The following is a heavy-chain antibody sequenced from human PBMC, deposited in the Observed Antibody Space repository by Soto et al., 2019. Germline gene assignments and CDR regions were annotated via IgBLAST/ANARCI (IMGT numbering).Heavy chain of an antibody. CDR3: ASLGLEPSGPHDAFDI. CDR2: INPSGGST. CDR1: GYTFTSYY. V-gene: IGHV1-46*03. Sequence: ASVKVSCKASGYTFTSYYMHWVRQAPGQGLEWMGIINPSGGSTSYAQKFQGRVTMTRDTSTSTVYMELSSLRSEDTAVYYCASLGLEPSGPHDAFDIWGQGTMVTV. D-gene: IGHD1-1*01. J-gene: IGHJ3*02.